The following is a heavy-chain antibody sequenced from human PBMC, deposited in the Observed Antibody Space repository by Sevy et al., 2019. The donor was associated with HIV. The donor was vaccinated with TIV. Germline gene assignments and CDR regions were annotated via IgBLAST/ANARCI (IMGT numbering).Heavy chain of an antibody. Sequence: APVKVSCTASGGPFSSYALSWVRQAPGQGLDWVGGIIPISGTPNYAQKFQGRLTITTDDSTSTSYMELSSLRSEDTAVYYCARDVRWGPMLVAFDTWGPGTLVTVSS. V-gene: IGHV1-69*05. CDR3: ARDVRWGPMLVAFDT. CDR2: IIPISGTP. D-gene: IGHD2-15*01. J-gene: IGHJ4*02. CDR1: GGPFSSYA.